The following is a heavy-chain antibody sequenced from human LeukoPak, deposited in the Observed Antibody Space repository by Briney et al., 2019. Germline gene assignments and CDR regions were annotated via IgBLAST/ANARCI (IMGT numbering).Heavy chain of an antibody. CDR2: ISSGGSTI. J-gene: IGHJ4*02. Sequence: PGGSLRLSCAVSGFTFSDYYMSWIRQAPGKGLEWVSYISSGGSTISHADSVKGRFTISRDNAGNSLYLQMNSLRAEDTAVYSRAKISTVTENFHHWGQGTLVTASS. CDR1: GFTFSDYY. D-gene: IGHD4-17*01. CDR3: AKISTVTENFHH. V-gene: IGHV3-11*01.